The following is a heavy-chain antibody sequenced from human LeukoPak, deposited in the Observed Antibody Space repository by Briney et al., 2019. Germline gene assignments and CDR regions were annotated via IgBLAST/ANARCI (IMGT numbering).Heavy chain of an antibody. CDR3: ARELPREVTLDY. D-gene: IGHD2-21*02. V-gene: IGHV3-74*01. J-gene: IGHJ4*02. CDR1: GFTFISYG. CDR2: INNGGVST. Sequence: GGSLRLSCAASGFTFISYGMQWVRQAPGKGLVWVSRINNGGVSTSYADSVRGRFTVPRDNGRNTLYLQMNSLRAEDTGVYYCARELPREVTLDYWGKGTLVTVSS.